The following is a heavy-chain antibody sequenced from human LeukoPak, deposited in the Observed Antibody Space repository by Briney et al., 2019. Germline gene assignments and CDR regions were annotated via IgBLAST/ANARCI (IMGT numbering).Heavy chain of an antibody. D-gene: IGHD3-10*01. CDR1: GFTFRSYG. V-gene: IGHV3-30*02. J-gene: IGHJ4*02. Sequence: GGSLRLSCAASGFTFRSYGMHWVRQAPGKGLEWVAFIRYDGSNKYYADSVKGRFTISRDNSKNTLYLQMNSLRAEDTAVYYCAKEATMVRGVIPSDYWGQGTLVTVSS. CDR3: AKEATMVRGVIPSDY. CDR2: IRYDGSNK.